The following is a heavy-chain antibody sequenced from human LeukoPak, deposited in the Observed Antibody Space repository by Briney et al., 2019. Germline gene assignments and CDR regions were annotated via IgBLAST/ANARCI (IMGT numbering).Heavy chain of an antibody. D-gene: IGHD4-11*01. V-gene: IGHV4-39*07. CDR2: IYYSGST. Sequence: PSETLSLTCTVSGGSISSSSYYWGWIRQPPGKGLEWIGSIYYSGSTNYNPSLKSRVTISVDTSKNQFSLKLSSVTAADTAVYYCARGRPTTVTTRVRVFDYWGQGTLVTVSS. CDR1: GGSISSSSYY. J-gene: IGHJ4*02. CDR3: ARGRPTTVTTRVRVFDY.